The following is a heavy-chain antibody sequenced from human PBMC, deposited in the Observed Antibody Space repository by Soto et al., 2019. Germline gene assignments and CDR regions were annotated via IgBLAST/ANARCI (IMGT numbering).Heavy chain of an antibody. J-gene: IGHJ5*02. CDR2: IYYSGST. V-gene: IGHV4-30-4*01. D-gene: IGHD3-9*01. CDR1: GGSISSGDYY. Sequence: QVQLQESGPGLVKPSQTLSLTCTVSGGSISSGDYYWSWIRQPPGQGLEWIGYIYYSGSTYYNPSLKSRVTISVDTPKNQFSLKLSSVTAAATAVYYCARARRYYDILTGYENWFDPWGQGTLVTVSS. CDR3: ARARRYYDILTGYENWFDP.